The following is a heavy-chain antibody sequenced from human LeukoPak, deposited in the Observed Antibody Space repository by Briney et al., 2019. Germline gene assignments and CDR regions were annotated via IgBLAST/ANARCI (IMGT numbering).Heavy chain of an antibody. Sequence: GESLKISCKGSAYGFTTYWIGWVRQRPGKGLEWMGIIFPGDSDTIYSPSFQGQVTISADKSINTAYLKWSSLKASDTAIYFCATSESQTKFDYWGQGTLVTVSS. CDR2: IFPGDSDT. D-gene: IGHD1/OR15-1a*01. V-gene: IGHV5-51*01. CDR3: ATSESQTKFDY. J-gene: IGHJ4*02. CDR1: AYGFTTYW.